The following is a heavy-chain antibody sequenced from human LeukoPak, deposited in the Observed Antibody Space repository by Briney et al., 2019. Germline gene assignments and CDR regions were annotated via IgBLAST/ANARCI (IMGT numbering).Heavy chain of an antibody. D-gene: IGHD3-10*01. Sequence: ASQTLSLTCTVSGGSISSGSYYWSWIRQPAGKGLEWIGRIYTSGSTYYNPSLKSRVTISVDTSKNQFSLKLSSVTAADTAVYYCASTGYYGVAEYFQHWGQGTLVTVSS. CDR3: ASTGYYGVAEYFQH. CDR2: IYTSGST. CDR1: GGSISSGSYY. J-gene: IGHJ1*01. V-gene: IGHV4-61*02.